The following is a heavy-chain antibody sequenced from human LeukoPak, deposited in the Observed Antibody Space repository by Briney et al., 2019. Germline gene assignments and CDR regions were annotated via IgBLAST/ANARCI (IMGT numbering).Heavy chain of an antibody. J-gene: IGHJ4*02. CDR1: GFTFSSYE. CDR2: LSRSGIII. CDR3: ARRVIVVGLDY. V-gene: IGHV3-48*03. Sequence: PGGSLRLSCAASGFTFSSYEMNWVRQAPGKGLEWVSYLSRSGIIIYYADSVKGRFTISRDNAKNSLYLQMNSLRAEDTAVYYCARRVIVVGLDYWGQGTLVTVSS. D-gene: IGHD3-22*01.